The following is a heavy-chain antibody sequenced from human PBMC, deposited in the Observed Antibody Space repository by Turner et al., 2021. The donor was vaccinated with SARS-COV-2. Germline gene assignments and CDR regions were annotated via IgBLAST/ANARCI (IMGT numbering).Heavy chain of an antibody. Sequence: QLQLQESGPGLVKPSETLSLTCTVSGGSISSSSYYWGWLRQPPGKGLEWIGSIYYSGSTYYNPSLKSRVTISVETSKNQFSLKRSSVTAAETAVYYCATEMATISRYYYYGMDVWGQGTTVTVSS. V-gene: IGHV4-39*02. CDR2: IYYSGST. CDR3: ATEMATISRYYYYGMDV. CDR1: GGSISSSSYY. D-gene: IGHD5-12*01. J-gene: IGHJ6*02.